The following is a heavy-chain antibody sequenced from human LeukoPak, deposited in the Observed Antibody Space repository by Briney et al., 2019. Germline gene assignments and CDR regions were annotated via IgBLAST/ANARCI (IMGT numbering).Heavy chain of an antibody. Sequence: PGGSLRLSCAASAFRFSSFAMTWVRQAPGKGLEWVSGIHGNGETTYYADSVKGRFTISRDNSKNTLYLQMNSLRAEDTAVYYCAKGLSSGWYSSAPTNYYFDYWGQGTLVTVSS. CDR1: AFRFSSFA. CDR3: AKGLSSGWYSSAPTNYYFDY. J-gene: IGHJ4*02. CDR2: IHGNGETT. D-gene: IGHD6-19*01. V-gene: IGHV3-23*01.